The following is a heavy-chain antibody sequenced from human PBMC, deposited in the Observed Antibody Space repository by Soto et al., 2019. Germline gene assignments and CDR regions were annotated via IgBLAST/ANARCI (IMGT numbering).Heavy chain of an antibody. V-gene: IGHV3-30*18. D-gene: IGHD3-3*01. CDR3: AKDHFDLWGYFDY. J-gene: IGHJ4*02. CDR1: GFTFSSYG. Sequence: QVQLVESGGGVVQPGRSLRLSCAASGFTFSSYGMHWVRQAPGKGLVWVAVISYDGSNKYYADSVKGRFTISRDNSKNPLYLQMNSLRAEDTAVYYCAKDHFDLWGYFDYWGQGTLVTVSS. CDR2: ISYDGSNK.